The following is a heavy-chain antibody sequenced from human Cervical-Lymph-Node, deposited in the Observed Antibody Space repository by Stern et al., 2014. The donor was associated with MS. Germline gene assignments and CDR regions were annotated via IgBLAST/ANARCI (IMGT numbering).Heavy chain of an antibody. CDR2: IYPRDSDT. CDR1: GYSFTSYW. J-gene: IGHJ4*02. CDR3: ARAGDGLDY. D-gene: IGHD2-21*02. V-gene: IGHV5-51*01. Sequence: VQLVDSGAEVKKPGQSLKISCKGSGYSFTSYWIGWVRQMPGKGLEWVGAIYPRDSDTRNKPSFQRPVTFSVDNSISTAYLQWSSLKASDTAMYYCARAGDGLDYWGQGTLVTVSS.